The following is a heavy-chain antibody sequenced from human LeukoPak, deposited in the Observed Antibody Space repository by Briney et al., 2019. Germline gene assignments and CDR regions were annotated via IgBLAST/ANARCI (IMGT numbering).Heavy chain of an antibody. CDR2: IYYSGST. Sequence: SETLSLTCTVSGGSISSYYWSWIRQPPGKGLEWIGYIYYSGSTNYNPSLKSRVTITVDTSKNQFSLKLSSVTAADTAVYYCARGPRKIHYYDSSGYCDYWGQGTLVTVSS. CDR3: ARGPRKIHYYDSSGYCDY. D-gene: IGHD3-22*01. J-gene: IGHJ4*02. V-gene: IGHV4-59*01. CDR1: GGSISSYY.